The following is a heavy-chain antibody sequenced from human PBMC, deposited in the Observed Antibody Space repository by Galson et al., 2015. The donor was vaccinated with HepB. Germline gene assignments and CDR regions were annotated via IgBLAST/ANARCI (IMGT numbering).Heavy chain of an antibody. V-gene: IGHV1-18*01. CDR2: IGAYKRDT. J-gene: IGHJ5*02. D-gene: IGHD2-15*01. CDR1: GYTFSSYS. CDR3: ARGALLLGVGATQNNWFDP. Sequence: SVKVSCKASGYTFSSYSITWVRQAPGQGLEWMGWIGAYKRDTEYAQNFQGRVTLTADTSTTTAYMELRSLRSDDTAVYFCARGALLLGVGATQNNWFDPWGQGTLVTVSS.